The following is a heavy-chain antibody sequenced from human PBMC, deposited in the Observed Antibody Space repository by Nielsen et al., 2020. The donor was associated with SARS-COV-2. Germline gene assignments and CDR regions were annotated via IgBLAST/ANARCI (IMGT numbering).Heavy chain of an antibody. CDR3: ARGTKKYYDFWSGPIHYFDY. V-gene: IGHV4-31*11. Sequence: SETLSLTCAVYGGSFSGYYWSWIRQHPGKGLEWIGYIYYSGSTYYNPSLKSRVTISVDTSKNQFSLKLSSVTAADTAVYYCARGTKKYYDFWSGPIHYFDYWGQGTLVTVSS. CDR1: GGSFSGYY. D-gene: IGHD3-3*01. CDR2: IYYSGST. J-gene: IGHJ4*02.